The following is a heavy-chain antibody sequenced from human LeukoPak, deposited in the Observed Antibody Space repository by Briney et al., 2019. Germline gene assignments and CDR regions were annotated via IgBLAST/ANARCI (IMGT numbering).Heavy chain of an antibody. J-gene: IGHJ4*02. CDR1: GFTFSDYY. D-gene: IGHD3-16*02. Sequence: PGGSLRLSCAASGFTFSDYYVSWIRQAPGKGLEWVSYISSSSSYTNYADSVKGRFTISRDNAKNSLYLQMNSLRAEDTAVYYCARGGYYDYVWGSYRYPPYCFDYWGQGTLVTVSS. CDR3: ARGGYYDYVWGSYRYPPYCFDY. CDR2: ISSSSSYT. V-gene: IGHV3-11*06.